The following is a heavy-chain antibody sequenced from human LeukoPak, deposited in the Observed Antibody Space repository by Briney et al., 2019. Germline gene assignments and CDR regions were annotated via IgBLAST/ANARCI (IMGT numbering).Heavy chain of an antibody. CDR3: ARGDTAMVTGYYYYYMDV. D-gene: IGHD5-18*01. J-gene: IGHJ6*03. CDR2: INPNSGGT. CDR1: GYTFTGYY. Sequence: ASVKVSCKASGYTFTGYYMHWVRQAPGQGLEWMGWINPNSGGTNYAQKFQGRVTMTRDTSISTAYMELSRLRSDDTAVYYCARGDTAMVTGYYYYYMDVWGKGTTVTVSS. V-gene: IGHV1-2*02.